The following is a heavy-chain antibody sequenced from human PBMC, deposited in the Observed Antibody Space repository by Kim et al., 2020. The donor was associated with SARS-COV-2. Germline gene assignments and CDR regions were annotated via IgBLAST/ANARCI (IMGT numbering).Heavy chain of an antibody. D-gene: IGHD3-22*01. CDR3: ARGHDLNSSGYYFDY. Sequence: SETLSLTCAVYGGSFSGYYWSWIRQPPGKGLEWIGEINHSGSTNYNPSLKSRVTISVDTSKNQFSLKLSSVTAADKAVYYCARGHDLNSSGYYFDYWGQGTLVTVSS. V-gene: IGHV4-34*01. CDR1: GGSFSGYY. CDR2: INHSGST. J-gene: IGHJ4*02.